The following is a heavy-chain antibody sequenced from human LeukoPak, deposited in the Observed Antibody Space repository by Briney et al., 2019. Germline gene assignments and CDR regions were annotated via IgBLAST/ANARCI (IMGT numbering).Heavy chain of an antibody. Sequence: ASVKVSCKASGYTFTSYYMHWVRQAPGQGLEWMGWINPNGGGTNYAQKFQGRVTMTRDTSISTAYMELSRLRSDDTALYHCASGRWEPYDAFDIWGQGTMVTVSS. CDR3: ASGRWEPYDAFDI. J-gene: IGHJ3*02. CDR2: INPNGGGT. D-gene: IGHD1-26*01. CDR1: GYTFTSYY. V-gene: IGHV1-2*02.